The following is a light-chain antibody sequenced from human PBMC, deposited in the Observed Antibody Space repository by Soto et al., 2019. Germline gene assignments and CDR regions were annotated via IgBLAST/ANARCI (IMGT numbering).Light chain of an antibody. J-gene: IGLJ7*01. V-gene: IGLV1-40*01. CDR3: QSYDTSLSGAV. CDR2: DNS. CDR1: SSNIGAGYD. Sequence: QSVLTQPPSVSGAPGQRVTISCTGSSSNIGAGYDVHWYQQLPGTAPKLLIYDNSNRPSGVPDRFSGSKSGTSASLAITGLQAEDEAVYSCQSYDTSLSGAVFGGGTQLTVL.